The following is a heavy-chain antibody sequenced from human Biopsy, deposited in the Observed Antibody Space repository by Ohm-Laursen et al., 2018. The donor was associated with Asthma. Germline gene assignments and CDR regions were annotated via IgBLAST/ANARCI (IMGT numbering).Heavy chain of an antibody. Sequence: GASVKVSCKASGFSFDNYFMQWVRQAPGQGLEWMGIINPSGAGTRYAEKFRGRLIVTRDASTRTAFMDLRSPRSDDTAIYFCARARETTNYGDSDFDIWGQGALITVSS. CDR1: GFSFDNYF. CDR3: ARARETTNYGDSDFDI. J-gene: IGHJ4*02. CDR2: INPSGAGT. D-gene: IGHD2-8*01. V-gene: IGHV1-46*02.